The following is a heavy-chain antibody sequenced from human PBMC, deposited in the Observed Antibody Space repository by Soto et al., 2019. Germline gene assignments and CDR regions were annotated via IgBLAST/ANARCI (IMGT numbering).Heavy chain of an antibody. CDR1: GFTFSSNA. D-gene: IGHD1-1*01. J-gene: IGHJ5*02. Sequence: EVQLLESGGGLVQPGGSLRLSCAASGFTFSSNAMNWLRQAPGKGLEWVSVISDTGGRIYYADSVKGRFTISRDNSKNTLYLEMNSLRVEDTAVYYCAKSLNINWKNWFDPWGQGTLVTVSS. V-gene: IGHV3-23*01. CDR2: ISDTGGRI. CDR3: AKSLNINWKNWFDP.